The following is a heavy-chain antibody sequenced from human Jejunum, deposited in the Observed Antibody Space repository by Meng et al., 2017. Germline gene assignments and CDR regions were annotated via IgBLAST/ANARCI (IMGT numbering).Heavy chain of an antibody. D-gene: IGHD1-26*01. CDR2: INTKTGNP. CDR3: ATSGGGFDY. CDR1: AYTFTNDD. V-gene: IGHV7-4-1*02. Sequence: QVQLVQFGSELKKPGASVKVSCMASAYTFTNDDINWVRQAPGQGLEWMGWINTKTGNPMYAQGFTGRFVFSLDTSVSTAHLHISTLTPEDTAVYYCATSGGGFDYWGQGTLVTVSS. J-gene: IGHJ4*02.